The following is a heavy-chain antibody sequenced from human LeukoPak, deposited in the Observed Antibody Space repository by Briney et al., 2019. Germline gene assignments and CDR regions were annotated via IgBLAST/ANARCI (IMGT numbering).Heavy chain of an antibody. CDR2: IKTDGSEK. D-gene: IGHD5-12*01. Sequence: PGGSLRLSCEGSGFTFSNYWMGWVRQAPGKGLQWVANIKTDGSEKYYVDSVKGRFTISRDNAKNSLYLQMNSLRAEDTAVYYCARAGYSGYDWTPPGDYWGQGTLVTVSS. CDR1: GFTFSNYW. CDR3: ARAGYSGYDWTPPGDY. J-gene: IGHJ4*02. V-gene: IGHV3-7*01.